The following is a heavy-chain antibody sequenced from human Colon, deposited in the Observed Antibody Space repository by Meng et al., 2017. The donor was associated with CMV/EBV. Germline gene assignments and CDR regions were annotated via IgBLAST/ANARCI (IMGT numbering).Heavy chain of an antibody. D-gene: IGHD3-22*01. J-gene: IGHJ4*02. V-gene: IGHV4-4*02. CDR3: ARPGISSGYGY. Sequence: GGSGDDIRKSNGGSWVSQSTGKGREWSGEVFHSGKNKDKPTLKSRVKRSRDKYKNQNIRNLTCVNDADTAVYYCARPGISSGYGYWGQGILVTVSS. CDR2: VFHSGKN. CDR1: GDDIRKSNG.